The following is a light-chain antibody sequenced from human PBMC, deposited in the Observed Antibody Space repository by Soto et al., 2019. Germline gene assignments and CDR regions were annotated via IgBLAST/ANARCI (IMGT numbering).Light chain of an antibody. CDR1: QSVSSY. CDR3: QKRSNWPPG. Sequence: EIVFPQSPATLSLPAAETPTLPGRASQSVSSYLAWYQQKPGQAPRLLIYDASNRATGIPARFSGSGSGTDFTLTISSLEPEDFAVYYCQKRSNWPPGFGQGTQLEIK. CDR2: DAS. J-gene: IGKJ5*01. V-gene: IGKV3-11*01.